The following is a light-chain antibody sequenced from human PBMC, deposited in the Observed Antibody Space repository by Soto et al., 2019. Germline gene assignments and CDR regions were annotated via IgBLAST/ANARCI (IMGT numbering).Light chain of an antibody. CDR2: DAS. CDR3: QQYATSPLT. Sequence: EIVLTQSPATLSLSPGERATLSCRASQSVSSYLAWYQQRPGQAPRLLIYDASNRATDIPARFSGSGSGTVFTLTIERVEAEDFAVYHCQQYATSPLTFGGGTTLEIK. CDR1: QSVSSY. J-gene: IGKJ4*01. V-gene: IGKV3-11*01.